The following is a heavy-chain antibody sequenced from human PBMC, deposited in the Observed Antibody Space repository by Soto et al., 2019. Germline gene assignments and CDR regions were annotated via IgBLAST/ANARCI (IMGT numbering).Heavy chain of an antibody. Sequence: EVQLVESGGGLVKPGGSLRLSCAASGFTFSNYNMNWVRQAPGKGLEWVSSISRSSSNIYYADSVKGRFTISRDNAKHSLYLKMNSLRAEDTAVYYCARDLKVAGTNSYYYYGMDVWGQGTTVTVSS. V-gene: IGHV3-21*01. CDR1: GFTFSNYN. D-gene: IGHD6-19*01. CDR3: ARDLKVAGTNSYYYYGMDV. J-gene: IGHJ6*02. CDR2: ISRSSSNI.